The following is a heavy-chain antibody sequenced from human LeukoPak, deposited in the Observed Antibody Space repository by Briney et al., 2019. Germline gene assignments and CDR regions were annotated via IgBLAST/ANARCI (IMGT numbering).Heavy chain of an antibody. Sequence: GGSLRLSCAASGFTFNRYWMSWVRQVPGKGLEWVANINEDGSGKEYVDSVKGRFTISRDNAKNSLYLQMNSLRAEDTAVYYCAREGGYGDYDYWGQGTLVTVSS. CDR2: INEDGSGK. J-gene: IGHJ4*02. V-gene: IGHV3-7*01. CDR3: AREGGYGDYDY. D-gene: IGHD4-17*01. CDR1: GFTFNRYW.